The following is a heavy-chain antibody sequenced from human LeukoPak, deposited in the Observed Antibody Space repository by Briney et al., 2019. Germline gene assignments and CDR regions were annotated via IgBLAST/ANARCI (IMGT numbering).Heavy chain of an antibody. Sequence: SEALSLTCAVSGGSISSGGYSWSWIRQPPGEGLEWIGYIYHSGSTYYNPSLKSRVTISVDRSKNQFSLKLSSVTAADTAVYYCARTLGYCSSTSCYGRWFDPWGQGTLVTVSS. CDR1: GGSISSGGYS. CDR2: IYHSGST. J-gene: IGHJ5*02. D-gene: IGHD2-2*01. V-gene: IGHV4-30-2*01. CDR3: ARTLGYCSSTSCYGRWFDP.